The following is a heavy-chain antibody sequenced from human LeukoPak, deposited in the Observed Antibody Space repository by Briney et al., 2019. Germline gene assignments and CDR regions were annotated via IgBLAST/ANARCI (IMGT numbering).Heavy chain of an antibody. CDR2: IYSGGST. V-gene: IGHV3-53*04. J-gene: IGHJ4*02. CDR3: ARDGSGSLDY. D-gene: IGHD3-3*01. CDR1: GLTVSSNY. Sequence: GGSLRLSCAASGLTVSSNYMSGVRQAPGKGLEWVSVIYSGGSTYYADSVKGRFTISRHNSKNTLYLQMNSLRAEDTAVYYCARDGSGSLDYWGQGTLVTVSS.